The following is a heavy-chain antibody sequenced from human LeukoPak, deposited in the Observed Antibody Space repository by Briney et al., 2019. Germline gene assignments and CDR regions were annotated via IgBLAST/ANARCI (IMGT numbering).Heavy chain of an antibody. CDR3: ARVGIAACPGYMDV. V-gene: IGHV4-59*01. CDR1: GGSISSYY. Sequence: SEALSLTCTVSGGSISSYYWSWIRQPPGKGLEWIGYIYYSGSTNYNPSLKSRVTISVDTSKNQFSLKLSSVTAADTAVYYCARVGIAACPGYMDVWGKGTTVTVSS. J-gene: IGHJ6*03. CDR2: IYYSGST. D-gene: IGHD6-6*01.